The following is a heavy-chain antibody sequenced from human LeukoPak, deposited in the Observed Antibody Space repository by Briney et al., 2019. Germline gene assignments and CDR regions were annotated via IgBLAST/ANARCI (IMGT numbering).Heavy chain of an antibody. CDR1: GGSFSGYY. J-gene: IGHJ3*02. CDR2: IYSGGST. Sequence: PSETLSLTCAVYGGSFSGYYWSWVRQAPGKGLEWVSVIYSGGSTYYADSVKGRFTISRHNSKNTLYLQMNSLRAEDTAVYYCASRCGGDCSDDAFDIWGQGTMVTVSS. D-gene: IGHD2-21*02. CDR3: ASRCGGDCSDDAFDI. V-gene: IGHV3-53*04.